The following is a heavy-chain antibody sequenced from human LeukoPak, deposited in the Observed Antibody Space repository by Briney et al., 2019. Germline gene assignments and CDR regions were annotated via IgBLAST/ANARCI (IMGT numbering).Heavy chain of an antibody. D-gene: IGHD1-26*01. CDR3: ARGGYSGSYLAFDY. Sequence: SETLSLTCTVSGGSISSSSYYWGWIRQPPGKGLEWIGSIYYSGSTYYNPSLKSRVTISVDTSKNQFSLKLSSVTAADTAVYYCARGGYSGSYLAFDYWGQGTLVTVSX. V-gene: IGHV4-39*07. CDR1: GGSISSSSYY. J-gene: IGHJ4*02. CDR2: IYYSGST.